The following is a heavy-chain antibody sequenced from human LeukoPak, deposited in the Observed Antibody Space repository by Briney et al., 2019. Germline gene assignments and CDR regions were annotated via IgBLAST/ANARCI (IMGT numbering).Heavy chain of an antibody. V-gene: IGHV1-18*01. CDR2: ISAYNGNT. CDR3: ARGPSTAVAGGLDY. Sequence: ASVKVSCKASGYTFTSHGISWVRQAPGQGLEWMGWISAYNGNTNYAQKLQGRVTMTTDTSTSTAYMELRSLRSDDTAVYYCARGPSTAVAGGLDYWGQGTLVTVSS. D-gene: IGHD6-19*01. J-gene: IGHJ4*02. CDR1: GYTFTSHG.